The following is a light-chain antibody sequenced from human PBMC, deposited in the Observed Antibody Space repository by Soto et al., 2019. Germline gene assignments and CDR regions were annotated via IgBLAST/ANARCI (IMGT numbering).Light chain of an antibody. J-gene: IGLJ2*01. CDR3: CSYTTTSTCV. V-gene: IGLV2-14*01. CDR2: EVF. Sequence: QSALTQPASVSGSPGQSITISCTGTSSDVGGYDYVSWYQQHPGKVPKLMIFEVFRRPSGISNRFSGSKSANTASLTISGLQAEDEADYYCCSYTTTSTCVFGGGTKVTVL. CDR1: SSDVGGYDY.